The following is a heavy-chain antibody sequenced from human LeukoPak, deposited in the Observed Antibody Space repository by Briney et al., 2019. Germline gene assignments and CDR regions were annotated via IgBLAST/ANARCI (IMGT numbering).Heavy chain of an antibody. CDR2: ISSSSTI. J-gene: IGHJ4*02. D-gene: IGHD1-1*01. Sequence: GGSLRLSCAASGFTFSSYSMNWVRQAPGKGLEWVSYISSSSTIYYADSVKGRFTISRDNAKNSLYLQMNSLRAEDTAVYYCGSGSVTTGWGQGTLGTVSS. V-gene: IGHV3-48*01. CDR1: GFTFSSYS. CDR3: GSGSVTTG.